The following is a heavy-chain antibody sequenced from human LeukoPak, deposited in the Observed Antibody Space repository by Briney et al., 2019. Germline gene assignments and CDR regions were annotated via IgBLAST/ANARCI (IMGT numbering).Heavy chain of an antibody. CDR1: GYTFTCYY. CDR2: INPNSLRT. V-gene: IGHV1-2*02. CDR3: ARIGWNDLFDY. D-gene: IGHD1-1*01. J-gene: IGHJ4*02. Sequence: ASXKVSCKASGYTFTCYYMHWVRQAPGQGGEWMVFINPNSLRTNYAHKFQGTVTMTSDTSISTASMELSRLRSDDTAVYYCARIGWNDLFDYWGQGTLVTVSS.